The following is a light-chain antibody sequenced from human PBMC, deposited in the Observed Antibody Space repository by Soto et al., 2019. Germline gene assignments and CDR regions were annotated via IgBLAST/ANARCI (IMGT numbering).Light chain of an antibody. CDR2: RDN. V-gene: IGLV1-44*01. J-gene: IGLJ3*02. CDR3: AAWDDSLNGWV. CDR1: SSNIGSNT. Sequence: QSALTQPPSASGTPGQRVTITCSGGSSNIGSNTVNWYQQLPAAAPHVLIQRDNQRPSGVPDRVSGSKSATSASPAISGLQSEDAADYHCAAWDDSLNGWVFGGGTKLTVL.